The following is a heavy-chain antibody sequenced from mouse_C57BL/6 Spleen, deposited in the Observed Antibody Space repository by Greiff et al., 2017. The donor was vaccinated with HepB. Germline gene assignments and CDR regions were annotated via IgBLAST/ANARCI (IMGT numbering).Heavy chain of an antibody. V-gene: IGHV5-6*01. D-gene: IGHD2-1*01. J-gene: IGHJ4*01. CDR2: ISSGGSYT. CDR1: GFTFSSYG. CDR3: ARLDYGNYGEGAMDY. Sequence: EVKVVESGGDLVKPGGSLKLSCAASGFTFSSYGMSWVRQTPDKRLEWVATISSGGSYTYYPDSVKGRFTISRDNAKNTLYLQMSSLKSEDTAMYYCARLDYGNYGEGAMDYWGQGTSVTVSS.